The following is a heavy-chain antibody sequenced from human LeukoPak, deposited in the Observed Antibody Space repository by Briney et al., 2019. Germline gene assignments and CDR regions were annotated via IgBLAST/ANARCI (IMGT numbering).Heavy chain of an antibody. Sequence: SETLSLTCSVSGGSISSYYWSSMRQPPGKGLEWIGYIYYSGSTNYNPSLKSRVTISVDTSKNQFSLKLSSVTAADTAVYYCARRVDPVAAPYNWFDPWGQGTLVTVSS. V-gene: IGHV4-59*12. D-gene: IGHD6-19*01. CDR1: GGSISSYY. CDR2: IYYSGST. J-gene: IGHJ5*02. CDR3: ARRVDPVAAPYNWFDP.